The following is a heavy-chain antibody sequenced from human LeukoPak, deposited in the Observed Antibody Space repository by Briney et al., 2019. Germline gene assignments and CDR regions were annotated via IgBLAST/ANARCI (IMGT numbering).Heavy chain of an antibody. J-gene: IGHJ5*02. Sequence: SETLSLTCTVSGGSISSSSYYWGWIRQPPGKGLEWIGSIYYSGSTYYNPSLKSRVTISVDTSKNQFSLKLSSVTAADTAVYYCARDLFEGATVSWFDPWGQGTLVTVSS. CDR1: GGSISSSSYY. CDR3: ARDLFEGATVSWFDP. D-gene: IGHD1-26*01. CDR2: IYYSGST. V-gene: IGHV4-39*07.